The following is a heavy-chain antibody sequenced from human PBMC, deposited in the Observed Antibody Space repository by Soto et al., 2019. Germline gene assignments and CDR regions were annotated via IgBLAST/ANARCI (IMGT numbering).Heavy chain of an antibody. CDR1: GYTFSSYS. D-gene: IGHD5-12*01. CDR3: ARRRLRDGYFSGPYYHYYGMDV. Sequence: EVQLMQSGGGLVKPGGSLRLSCAASGYTFSSYSMTWVRQAPGKGLEWVSSISSTSTYILYADSVKGRFTVSRENAKSLLSLQMSNLSAEDTALYYCARRRLRDGYFSGPYYHYYGMDVWGQGTTVTVSS. V-gene: IGHV3-21*02. CDR2: ISSTSTYI. J-gene: IGHJ6*02.